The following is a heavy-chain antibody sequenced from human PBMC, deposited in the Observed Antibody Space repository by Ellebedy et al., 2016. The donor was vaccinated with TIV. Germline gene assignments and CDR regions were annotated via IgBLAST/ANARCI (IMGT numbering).Heavy chain of an antibody. Sequence: GESLKISCAASGFTFSRYSMNWVRQAPGKGLEWVSSISSSTSYIYFADSVKGRFTISRDNAKSSLYLQLSGLRAEDTAVYYCARGGADQWRGKPNWYFDLWGRGTLVTVSS. J-gene: IGHJ2*01. D-gene: IGHD6-19*01. CDR3: ARGGADQWRGKPNWYFDL. CDR2: ISSSTSYI. V-gene: IGHV3-21*01. CDR1: GFTFSRYS.